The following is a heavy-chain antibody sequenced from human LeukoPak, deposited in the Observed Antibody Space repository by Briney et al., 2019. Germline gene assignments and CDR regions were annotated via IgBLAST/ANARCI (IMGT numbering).Heavy chain of an antibody. D-gene: IGHD1-26*01. CDR2: INPSGGST. Sequence: ASVKVSCKASGGTFSSYAISWVRQAPGQGLEWMGIINPSGGSTSYAQKFQGRVTMTRDMSTSTVYMELSSLRSEDTAVYYCARDLGFSGEARPWDIWGQGTMVTVSS. V-gene: IGHV1-46*01. CDR3: ARDLGFSGEARPWDI. CDR1: GGTFSSYA. J-gene: IGHJ3*02.